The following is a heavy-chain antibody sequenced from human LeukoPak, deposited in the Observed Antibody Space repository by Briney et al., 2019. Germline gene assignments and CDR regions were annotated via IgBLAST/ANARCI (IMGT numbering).Heavy chain of an antibody. Sequence: GGFLRLSCAASGFTFSNYVMSWVRQAPGKGPEWVSYINHNGEMIFYPDFVKGRFTISRDNAKNSLYLQMNSLRDEDTAVYYCARTVAAWYFDYWGQGTLVTVSS. CDR3: ARTVAAWYFDY. CDR2: INHNGEMI. D-gene: IGHD6-19*01. J-gene: IGHJ4*02. V-gene: IGHV3-48*02. CDR1: GFTFSNYV.